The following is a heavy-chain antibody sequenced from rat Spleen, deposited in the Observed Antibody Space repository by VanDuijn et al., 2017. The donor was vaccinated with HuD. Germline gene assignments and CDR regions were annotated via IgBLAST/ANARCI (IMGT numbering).Heavy chain of an antibody. Sequence: EVQLVESGGGSVQPGRSMKLSCVALGFTFSNYGMAWVRQAPKKGLEWVTYINSDGGGTYYRDSVKGRFTISRDDAKNTLYLQMDSLRSEDTATYYCTTGTFWGQGVMVTVSS. CDR2: INSDGGGT. V-gene: IGHV5-27*01. CDR3: TTGTF. J-gene: IGHJ2*01. CDR1: GFTFSNYG.